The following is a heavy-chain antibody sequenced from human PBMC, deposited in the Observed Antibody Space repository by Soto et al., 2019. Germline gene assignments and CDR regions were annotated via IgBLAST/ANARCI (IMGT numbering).Heavy chain of an antibody. D-gene: IGHD1-26*01. CDR3: AREAIYFESGSFDC. J-gene: IGHJ4*02. CDR2: MYHSGST. V-gene: IGHV4-31*03. CDR1: GGSISSDGYY. Sequence: SETLSLTCSVSGGSISSDGYYWSWIRQHPGKGLEWIGHMYHSGSTHYNPSLQRRLTISIDTSKNQLSLNLTSVTAADTAVYCCAREAIYFESGSFDCWGQGTLVTVSS.